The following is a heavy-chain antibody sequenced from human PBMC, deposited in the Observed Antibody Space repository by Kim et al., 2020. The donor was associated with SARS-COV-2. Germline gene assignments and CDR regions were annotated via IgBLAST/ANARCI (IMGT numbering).Heavy chain of an antibody. Sequence: NPSLKSRVTISVDTSKNQFSLKLSSVTAADTAVYYCARDDTTRANDAFDIWGQGTMVTVSS. D-gene: IGHD1-1*01. V-gene: IGHV4-59*01. J-gene: IGHJ3*02. CDR3: ARDDTTRANDAFDI.